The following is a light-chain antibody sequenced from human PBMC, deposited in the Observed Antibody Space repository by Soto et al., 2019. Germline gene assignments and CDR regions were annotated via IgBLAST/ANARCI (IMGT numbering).Light chain of an antibody. CDR1: SSDVGSYNL. Sequence: QSALTQPASVSGSPGQSITISCTGTSSDVGSYNLVSWYQQHPGKAPKLMISEDSKRPSGVYNRFSGSKSGNTASLTISGLQAEDEADYYCSSYAGSTTYVVFGGGTKLTVL. CDR3: SSYAGSTTYVV. CDR2: EDS. V-gene: IGLV2-23*01. J-gene: IGLJ2*01.